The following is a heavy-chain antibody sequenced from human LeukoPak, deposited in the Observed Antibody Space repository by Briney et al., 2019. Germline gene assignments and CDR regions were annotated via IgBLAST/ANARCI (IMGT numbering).Heavy chain of an antibody. CDR1: GYTFTGYY. CDR3: AREAQVYDSRGPLYYLDY. V-gene: IGHV1-2*02. Sequence: ASVKVSCKASGYTFTGYYMHWVRQAPGQGLEWMGWINPNSGGTNYAQKFQGRVTMTRDTSISTAYMELSRLRSDDTAVYYCAREAQVYDSRGPLYYLDYWGQGTLVTVSS. D-gene: IGHD3-22*01. CDR2: INPNSGGT. J-gene: IGHJ4*02.